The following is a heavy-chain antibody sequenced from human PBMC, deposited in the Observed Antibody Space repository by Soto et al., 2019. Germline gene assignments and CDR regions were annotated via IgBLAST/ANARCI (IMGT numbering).Heavy chain of an antibody. CDR1: GFTFSSYG. CDR3: AREPITMVRGVIISYYYYGMDV. J-gene: IGHJ6*02. D-gene: IGHD3-10*01. V-gene: IGHV3-33*01. Sequence: GGSLRLSCAASGFTFSSYGMHWVRQAPGKGLEWVAVIWYDGSNKYYADSVKGRFTISRDNSKNTLYLQMNSLRAKDTAVYYCAREPITMVRGVIISYYYYGMDVWGQGTTVTVSS. CDR2: IWYDGSNK.